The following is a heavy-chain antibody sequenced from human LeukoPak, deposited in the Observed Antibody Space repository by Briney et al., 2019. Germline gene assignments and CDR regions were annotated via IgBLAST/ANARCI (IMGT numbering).Heavy chain of an antibody. CDR2: ISGSGGST. V-gene: IGHV3-23*01. D-gene: IGHD3-22*01. Sequence: GGSLRLSCAASGFTFSSYAMSWVRQAPGKGLEWVSAISGSGGSTYYADSVKGRFTISRDNSKNTLYLQMNSLRAEDTAVYYCAKGWLLRNYYYYGMDVWGQGTTVTVSS. J-gene: IGHJ6*02. CDR3: AKGWLLRNYYYYGMDV. CDR1: GFTFSSYA.